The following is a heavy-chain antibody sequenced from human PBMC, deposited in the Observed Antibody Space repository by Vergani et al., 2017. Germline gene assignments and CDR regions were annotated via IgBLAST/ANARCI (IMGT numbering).Heavy chain of an antibody. J-gene: IGHJ4*02. CDR2: IIPILGIA. D-gene: IGHD3-22*01. Sequence: QVQLVQSGAEVKKPGSSVKVSCKASGGTFGSYTISWVRQAPGQGLEWMGRIIPILGIANYAQKFQGRVTSTADKSTSTAYMELSSLRSEDTAVYYCARDGYDSSGYYAYWGQGTLVTVSS. V-gene: IGHV1-69*08. CDR1: GGTFGSYT. CDR3: ARDGYDSSGYYAY.